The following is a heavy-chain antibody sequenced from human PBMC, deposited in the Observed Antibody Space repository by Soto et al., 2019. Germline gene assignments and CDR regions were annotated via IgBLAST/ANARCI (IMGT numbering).Heavy chain of an antibody. D-gene: IGHD6-13*01. V-gene: IGHV3-30*18. Sequence: PGGSLRLSCATSGFTFSSYGMHWVRQAPGKGLEWVTVIASDGRDKKYSDSVKGRFTISRDNSKSTLYLQMNSLRAEDTAVYYCAKDRHIGPAGYYFDYWGQGA. CDR3: AKDRHIGPAGYYFDY. J-gene: IGHJ4*02. CDR1: GFTFSSYG. CDR2: IASDGRDK.